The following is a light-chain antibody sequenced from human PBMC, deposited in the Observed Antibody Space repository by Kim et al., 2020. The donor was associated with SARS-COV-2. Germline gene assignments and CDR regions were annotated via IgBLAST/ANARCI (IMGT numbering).Light chain of an antibody. V-gene: IGKV3-15*01. CDR3: QQYNDWPYT. CDR2: GVS. CDR1: QSVNSN. J-gene: IGKJ2*01. Sequence: SVSPGESATLTGRASQSVNSNLAWYQQKRGQAPRLLIHGVSTRATGLPARFSGCGSGSEFSLTISILESEDFAVYYCQQYNDWPYTFGQGTKLEI.